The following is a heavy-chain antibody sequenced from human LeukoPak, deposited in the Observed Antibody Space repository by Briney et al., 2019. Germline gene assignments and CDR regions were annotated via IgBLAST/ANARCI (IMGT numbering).Heavy chain of an antibody. CDR3: ARAEWFGEEGNWFDP. CDR2: ISAYNGNT. CDR1: GYTFTSYG. Sequence: ASVKVSCKASGYTFTSYGISWVRQAPGQGLEWMGWISAYNGNTNYAQKLQGRVTMTTDTSTSTAYMELRSLRSDDTAVYYCARAEWFGEEGNWFDPWGQGTLVTVSS. J-gene: IGHJ5*02. V-gene: IGHV1-18*01. D-gene: IGHD3-10*01.